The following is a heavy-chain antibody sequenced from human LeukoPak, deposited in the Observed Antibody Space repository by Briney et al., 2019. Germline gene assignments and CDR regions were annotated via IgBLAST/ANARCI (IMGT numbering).Heavy chain of an antibody. Sequence: SETLSLTCTVSGGSISSYYCSWIRQPAGKGLEWIGRIYTSGSTNYNPSLKSRVTISVDTSKNQFSLKLSSVTAADTAVYYCASRPLGLSTTSYYYYGMDVWGQGTTVTVSS. CDR3: ASRPLGLSTTSYYYYGMDV. V-gene: IGHV4-4*07. D-gene: IGHD4-17*01. CDR1: GGSISSYY. J-gene: IGHJ6*02. CDR2: IYTSGST.